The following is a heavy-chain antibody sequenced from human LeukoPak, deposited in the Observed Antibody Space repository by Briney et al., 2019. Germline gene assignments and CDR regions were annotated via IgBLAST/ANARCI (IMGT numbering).Heavy chain of an antibody. J-gene: IGHJ3*02. V-gene: IGHV4-39*07. CDR2: IYYSGSS. Sequence: SETLSLTCIVSGGSISSSSYYWGWIRQPPGKGLEWIGNIYYSGSSYYNPSLKSRVTISVDTSKNQFSLKLSSVTAADTAVYYCARAGCSGGSCYESRGAFDIWGQGTMVTVSS. CDR1: GGSISSSSYY. D-gene: IGHD2-15*01. CDR3: ARAGCSGGSCYESRGAFDI.